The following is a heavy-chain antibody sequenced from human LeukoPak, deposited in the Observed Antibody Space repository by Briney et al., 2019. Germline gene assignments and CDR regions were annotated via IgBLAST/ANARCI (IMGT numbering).Heavy chain of an antibody. D-gene: IGHD3-10*01. Sequence: SQTLSLTCTVSGGSISSGSYYWSWIRQPAGKGLEWIGRIYTSGSTNYSPSLKSRVSISIDTSKNQFSLKLSSVTPADTAVYYCARDSYGSGSSYNDYCYYMDVWGKGTTVTIS. CDR1: GGSISSGSYY. V-gene: IGHV4-61*02. CDR3: ARDSYGSGSSYNDYCYYMDV. J-gene: IGHJ6*03. CDR2: IYTSGST.